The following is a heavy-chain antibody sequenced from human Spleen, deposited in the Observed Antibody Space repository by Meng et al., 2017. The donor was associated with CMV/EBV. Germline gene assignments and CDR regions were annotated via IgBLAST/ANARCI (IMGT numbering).Heavy chain of an antibody. Sequence: SETLSLTCAVDGGSFSGYNWNWISQPPGKGLEWIGEIHHGGSTNYNPCLKSRVPISVDTSKKWFSRNMNSVTASVTAVYYCARGREIVVVPATTGPRTYHYHAMDVWGQGTTVTVSS. CDR3: ARGREIVVVPATTGPRTYHYHAMDV. J-gene: IGHJ6*02. CDR1: GGSFSGYN. CDR2: IHHGGST. V-gene: IGHV4-34*01. D-gene: IGHD2-2*01.